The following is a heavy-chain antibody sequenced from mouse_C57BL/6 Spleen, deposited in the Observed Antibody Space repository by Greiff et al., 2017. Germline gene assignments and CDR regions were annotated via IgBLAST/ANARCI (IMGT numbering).Heavy chain of an antibody. Sequence: EVQLQQSGPELVKPGASVKIPCKASGYTFTDYNMDWVKQSHGKSLEWIGDINPNNGGTIYNQKFKGKATLTVDKSSSTAYMELRSLTSEDTAVYYCVLFIYDGYYSYYFDYWGQGTTLTVSS. CDR2: INPNNGGT. CDR3: VLFIYDGYYSYYFDY. J-gene: IGHJ2*01. CDR1: GYTFTDYN. V-gene: IGHV1-18*01. D-gene: IGHD2-3*01.